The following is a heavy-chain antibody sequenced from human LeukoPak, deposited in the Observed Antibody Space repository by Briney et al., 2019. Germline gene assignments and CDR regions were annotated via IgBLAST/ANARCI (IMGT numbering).Heavy chain of an antibody. CDR1: GGSISSYY. D-gene: IGHD3-3*01. CDR2: IYYSGST. J-gene: IGHJ4*02. V-gene: IGHV4-59*01. Sequence: PSETLSLTCTVSGGSISSYYWSWIRQPPGKGLEWIGYIYYSGSTNYNPSLKSRVTISVDTSKNQFSLKLSSVTAADTAVYYCARAPYFRSGYYIGYFDYWGQGTLVTVSS. CDR3: ARAPYFRSGYYIGYFDY.